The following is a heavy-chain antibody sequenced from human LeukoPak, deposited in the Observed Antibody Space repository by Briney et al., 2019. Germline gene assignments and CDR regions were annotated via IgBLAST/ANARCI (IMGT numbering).Heavy chain of an antibody. Sequence: PSETLSLTCTVSGGSISSGSYYWSWIRQPPGKGLEWIGYIYYSGSTYYNPSLKSRVTISVDTSKNQFSLKLSSVTAADTAVYYFAREGLEPLPYYFDYWGQGTLVTVSS. CDR2: IYYSGST. D-gene: IGHD1-1*01. V-gene: IGHV4-30-4*08. CDR1: GGSISSGSYY. J-gene: IGHJ4*02. CDR3: AREGLEPLPYYFDY.